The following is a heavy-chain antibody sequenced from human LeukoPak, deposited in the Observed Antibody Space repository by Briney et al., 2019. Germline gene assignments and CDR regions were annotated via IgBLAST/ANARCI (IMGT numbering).Heavy chain of an antibody. CDR1: GFTFSSYA. Sequence: GGSLRLSCAAPGFTFSSYAMSWVRQAPGKGLEWVSTISGSSGSTYYADSVKGRFSISRDNSKNTLYLQMNSLRAEDTAVYYCARVRMVRGVDFDYWGQGTLVTVSS. J-gene: IGHJ4*02. D-gene: IGHD3-10*01. CDR3: ARVRMVRGVDFDY. V-gene: IGHV3-23*01. CDR2: ISGSSGST.